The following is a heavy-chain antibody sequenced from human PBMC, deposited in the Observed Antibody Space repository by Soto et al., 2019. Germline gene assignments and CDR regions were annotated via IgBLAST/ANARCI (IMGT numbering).Heavy chain of an antibody. Sequence: SGPTLVNPTQTLTLTCTFSGFSLSTSGVGVGWIRQPPGKALEWLALIYWDDDKRYSPSLKSRLTITKDTSKNQVVLTMTNMGPVDTATYYCAHMRNNGAGGIAAAGYFDYWGQRTLVTVSS. D-gene: IGHD6-13*01. CDR2: IYWDDDK. CDR3: AHMRNNGAGGIAAAGYFDY. CDR1: GFSLSTSGVG. V-gene: IGHV2-5*02. J-gene: IGHJ4*02.